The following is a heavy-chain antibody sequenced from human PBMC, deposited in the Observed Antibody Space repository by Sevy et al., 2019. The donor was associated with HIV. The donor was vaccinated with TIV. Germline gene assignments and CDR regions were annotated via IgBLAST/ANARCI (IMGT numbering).Heavy chain of an antibody. Sequence: GGSLRLSCAASGFTFNNYAMTWARQAPGKGLEWVSAVSGGGDTTYYAYSVKGRFTISRDNSKNTLYLQMNSLRAEDTAVYYCAKGGSTSGYYLNYFAYWGQGTLVTVSS. CDR1: GFTFNNYA. V-gene: IGHV3-23*01. D-gene: IGHD3-22*01. J-gene: IGHJ4*02. CDR2: VSGGGDTT. CDR3: AKGGSTSGYYLNYFAY.